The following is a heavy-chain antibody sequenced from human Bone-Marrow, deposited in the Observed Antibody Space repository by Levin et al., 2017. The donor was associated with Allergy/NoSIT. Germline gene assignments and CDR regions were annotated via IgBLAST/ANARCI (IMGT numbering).Heavy chain of an antibody. V-gene: IGHV1-8*01. CDR3: ARGGNWFDP. CDR1: GYSFTSYD. CDR2: MNPSSGDT. J-gene: IGHJ5*02. Sequence: ASVVSCNPSGYSFTSYDINWVRQAPGQGLEWMGWMNPSSGDTGYAQKFQGRLTMTRNTSKRTVYMELSSLRSEDTAVYYCARGGNWFDPWGQGTLVTVSS.